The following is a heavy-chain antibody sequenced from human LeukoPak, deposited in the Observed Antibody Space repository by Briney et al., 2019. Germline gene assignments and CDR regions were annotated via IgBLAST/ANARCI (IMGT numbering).Heavy chain of an antibody. Sequence: ASVKVSCKASGGTFSSYAISWVRQAPGQGLEWMGRIISILGIANYAQKFQGRVTITADKSTSTAYMELSSLRSEDTAVYYCARDSAYSGRSEGYWGQGTLVTVSS. D-gene: IGHD1-26*01. CDR3: ARDSAYSGRSEGY. J-gene: IGHJ4*02. V-gene: IGHV1-69*04. CDR1: GGTFSSYA. CDR2: IISILGIA.